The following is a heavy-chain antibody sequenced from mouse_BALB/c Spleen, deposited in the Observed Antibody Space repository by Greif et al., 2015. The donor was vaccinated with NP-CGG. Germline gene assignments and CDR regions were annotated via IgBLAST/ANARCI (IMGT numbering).Heavy chain of an antibody. J-gene: IGHJ3*01. CDR3: ARDAGNYVAY. Sequence: EVQLVESGGGLVKPGGSLKLSCAASGFTFSDYYMYWVRQTPEKRLEWVATISDGGSYTYYPDSVRGRFTISRDNAKNNLYLQMSSLKSEDTAMYYCARDAGNYVAYWGQGTLVTVSA. CDR1: GFTFSDYY. D-gene: IGHD2-1*01. V-gene: IGHV5-4*02. CDR2: ISDGGSYT.